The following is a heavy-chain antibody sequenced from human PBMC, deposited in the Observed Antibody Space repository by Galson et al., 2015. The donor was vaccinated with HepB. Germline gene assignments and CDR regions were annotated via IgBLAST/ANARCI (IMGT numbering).Heavy chain of an antibody. Sequence: SLRLSCAASGFTFDDYAMHWVRQAPGKGLEWVSGISWNSGSIGYADSVKGRFTISRDNAKNSLYLQMNSLRAEDTALYYCAKDIGYYYDSSGTFDYWGQGTLVTVSS. CDR2: ISWNSGSI. V-gene: IGHV3-9*01. D-gene: IGHD3-22*01. CDR3: AKDIGYYYDSSGTFDY. CDR1: GFTFDDYA. J-gene: IGHJ4*02.